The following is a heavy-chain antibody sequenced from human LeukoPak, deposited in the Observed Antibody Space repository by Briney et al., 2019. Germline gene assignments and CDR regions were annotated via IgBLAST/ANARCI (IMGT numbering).Heavy chain of an antibody. V-gene: IGHV3-48*03. Sequence: GGSLRLSCAASGFTFSSYEMNWVRQVPGKGLEWVSYISSSGTTIYYADSVKGRFTISRDNAKNSLYLQMNSLRAEDTAVYYCARDVSDAVVVAPYYFDYWGQGTLVTVSS. CDR2: ISSSGTTI. D-gene: IGHD2-15*01. CDR3: ARDVSDAVVVAPYYFDY. J-gene: IGHJ4*02. CDR1: GFTFSSYE.